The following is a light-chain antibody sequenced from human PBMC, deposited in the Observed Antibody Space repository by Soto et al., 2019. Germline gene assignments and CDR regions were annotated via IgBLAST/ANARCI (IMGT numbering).Light chain of an antibody. V-gene: IGKV1-39*01. CDR3: QQSYNTPPT. CDR1: QSISNY. CDR2: AAS. Sequence: DVQMTQSPSSLSASVGDRVTITCRASQSISNYLNWYQQKPGKAPKLLIYAASSLQSGVPSRFSGSGSGTDFTLTISSLQPEDFATYYCQQSYNTPPTFGPGTKVD. J-gene: IGKJ3*01.